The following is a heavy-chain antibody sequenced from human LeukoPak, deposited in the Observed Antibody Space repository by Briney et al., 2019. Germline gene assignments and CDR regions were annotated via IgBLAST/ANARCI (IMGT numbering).Heavy chain of an antibody. D-gene: IGHD3-3*01. V-gene: IGHV1-69*06. CDR2: IIPIFGTA. CDR1: GGTFSSYA. J-gene: IGHJ6*03. CDR3: ARQGVVFPTDYYYMDV. Sequence: SVKVSCKASGGTFSSYAISWVRQAPGQGLEWMGGIIPIFGTANYAQKFQGRVTITADKSTSTAYMELSSLRSEDTAVYYCARQGVVFPTDYYYMDVWGKGTTVTVSS.